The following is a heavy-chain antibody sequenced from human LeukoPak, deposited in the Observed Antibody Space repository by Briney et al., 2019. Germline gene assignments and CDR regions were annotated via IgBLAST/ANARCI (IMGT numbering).Heavy chain of an antibody. Sequence: PSETLSLTCAVSGYSISSGYYWGWIRQPPGKGLEWIGSIYHSGSTYYNPSLKSRVTISVDTSKNQFSLKLSSVTAADTAVYYCARESLIVVVPAAIVWGQGTLVTVSS. J-gene: IGHJ4*02. D-gene: IGHD2-2*02. CDR1: GYSISSGYY. V-gene: IGHV4-38-2*02. CDR2: IYHSGST. CDR3: ARESLIVVVPAAIV.